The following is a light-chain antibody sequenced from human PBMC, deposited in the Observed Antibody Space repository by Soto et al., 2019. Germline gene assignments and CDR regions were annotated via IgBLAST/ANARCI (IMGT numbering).Light chain of an antibody. Sequence: DIHLTQSPSTLSASVGDRVTITCRASQSISILLAWYQQKPGKAPNLLIYATSTLETGVPSRFSGSGSGTEFTLTISSLQPDDSATDYYQHYYDFSWTFGQGTKVEIK. CDR3: QHYYDFSWT. CDR1: QSISIL. V-gene: IGKV1-5*03. CDR2: ATS. J-gene: IGKJ1*01.